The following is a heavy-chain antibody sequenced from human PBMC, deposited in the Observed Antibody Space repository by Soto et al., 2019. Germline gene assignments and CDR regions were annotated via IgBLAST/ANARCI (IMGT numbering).Heavy chain of an antibody. D-gene: IGHD1-1*01. CDR3: GRDVEATGHLDY. CDR1: GGSISRHY. J-gene: IGHJ4*02. V-gene: IGHV4-59*11. Sequence: SETLSLTCTVSGGSISRHYWSWIRQPPGEGLEWIGYIFYNGRTNFNPSLKSRVTISADTSKNQFSLKLSSVTAADTAVYFCGRDVEATGHLDYWGQGTLVTVSS. CDR2: IFYNGRT.